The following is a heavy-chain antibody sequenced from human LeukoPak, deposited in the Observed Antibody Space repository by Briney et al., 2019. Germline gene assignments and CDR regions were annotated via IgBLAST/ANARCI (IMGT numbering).Heavy chain of an antibody. Sequence: SETLSLTCAVYGGSFSGYYWTWIRQPPGKGLEWIGEINHSGSTNYNPSLKGRVTTSVDTSKNQFTLKLSSVTAADTAVYYCARGEWLSNWFDPWGQGTLVTVSS. J-gene: IGHJ5*02. V-gene: IGHV4-34*01. D-gene: IGHD6-19*01. CDR1: GGSFSGYY. CDR2: INHSGST. CDR3: ARGEWLSNWFDP.